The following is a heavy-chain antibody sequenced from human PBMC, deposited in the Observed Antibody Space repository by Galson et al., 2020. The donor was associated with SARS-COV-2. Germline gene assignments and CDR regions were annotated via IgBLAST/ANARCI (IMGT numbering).Heavy chain of an antibody. D-gene: IGHD3-16*02. J-gene: IGHJ6*02. CDR2: ISSSSSYI. Sequence: NSGGSLRLSCAASGFTFSSYSMNWDRQAPGKGLEWVSSISSSSSYIYYADSVKGRFTISRDNAKNSLYLQMNSLRAEDTAVYYCARDSRSFMITFGGVIVSGGMDVWGQGTTVTVSS. V-gene: IGHV3-21*01. CDR3: ARDSRSFMITFGGVIVSGGMDV. CDR1: GFTFSSYS.